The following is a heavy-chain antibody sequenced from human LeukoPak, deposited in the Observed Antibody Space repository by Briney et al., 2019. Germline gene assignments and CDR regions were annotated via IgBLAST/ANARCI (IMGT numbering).Heavy chain of an antibody. D-gene: IGHD2-2*01. CDR1: GYTLSSYG. CDR2: ISAYNGDT. J-gene: IGHJ4*02. Sequence: ASVKVSCKASGYTLSSYGISWARQAPGQGLEWVGWISAYNGDTHYAQNFQGRVTMTTDTSTNTAYMELRSLISHDTAVYYCARDGMSSTKPFDYWGQGTLVTVPS. V-gene: IGHV1-18*01. CDR3: ARDGMSSTKPFDY.